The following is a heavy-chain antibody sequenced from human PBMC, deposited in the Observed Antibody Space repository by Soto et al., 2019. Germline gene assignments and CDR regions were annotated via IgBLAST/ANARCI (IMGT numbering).Heavy chain of an antibody. CDR3: SRDWTGIAAAGINWFDP. V-gene: IGHV1-3*01. CDR1: GYTFTSYA. J-gene: IGHJ5*02. Sequence: GASVKVSCKASGYTFTSYAMHWVRQAPGQRLEWMGWINAGNGNTKYSQKFQGRVTITRDTSASTAYMELSSLRSEDTAVYYCSRDWTGIAAAGINWFDPWGQGTLVTVSS. CDR2: INAGNGNT. D-gene: IGHD6-13*01.